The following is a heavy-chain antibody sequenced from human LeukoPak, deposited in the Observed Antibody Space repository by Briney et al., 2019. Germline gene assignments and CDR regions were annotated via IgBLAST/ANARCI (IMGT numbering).Heavy chain of an antibody. V-gene: IGHV4-34*01. CDR2: INHSGST. D-gene: IGHD3-22*01. Sequence: SETLSLTCAVYGGSLSGYYWSWIRQPPGKGLEWIGEINHSGSTNYNPSLKSRVTISVDTSKNQFSLKLSSVTAADTAVYYCARDTAYYYDSSGYYGRGISWFDPWGQGTLVTVSS. CDR1: GGSLSGYY. CDR3: ARDTAYYYDSSGYYGRGISWFDP. J-gene: IGHJ5*02.